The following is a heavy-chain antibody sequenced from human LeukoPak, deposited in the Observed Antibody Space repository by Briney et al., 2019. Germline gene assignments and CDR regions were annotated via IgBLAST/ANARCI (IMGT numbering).Heavy chain of an antibody. CDR2: ISSSKSYI. Sequence: GSLRLSCAASGITFRRYKMNWVRPAPGKGLEWVSSISSSKSYIYYADSVKGRFTISRDNAKNSLYLQMNSLRAEDTAVYYCARGVRYCSGGNCYSNTLTYMDVWGEGTTVTVSS. CDR3: ARGVRYCSGGNCYSNTLTYMDV. J-gene: IGHJ6*03. V-gene: IGHV3-21*01. CDR1: GITFRRYK. D-gene: IGHD2-15*01.